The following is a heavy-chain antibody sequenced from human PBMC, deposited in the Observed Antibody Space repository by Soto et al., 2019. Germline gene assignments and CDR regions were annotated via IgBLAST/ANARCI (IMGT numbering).Heavy chain of an antibody. Sequence: SVKVSCKVSGGTFSSYGISWMRQAPGRGLEWMGGIIPLFGTTNYAQKFRGRVTVTADESTSTVYMELRSLRFEDTAVYYCARAHGSSWYNWFDPWGQGTMVTASS. CDR1: GGTFSSYG. CDR2: IIPLFGTT. J-gene: IGHJ5*02. CDR3: ARAHGSSWYNWFDP. D-gene: IGHD6-13*01. V-gene: IGHV1-69*13.